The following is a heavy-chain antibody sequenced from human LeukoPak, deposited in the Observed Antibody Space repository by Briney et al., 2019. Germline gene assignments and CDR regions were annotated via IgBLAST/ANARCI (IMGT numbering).Heavy chain of an antibody. D-gene: IGHD4-17*01. V-gene: IGHV1-69*04. CDR3: AVPPGTTVTTPSGPDPYYYYGMDV. CDR2: IIPILGIA. J-gene: IGHJ6*02. Sequence: SVKVSCKASGGTFSSYAISWVRQAPGQGLEWMGRIIPILGIANYAQKFQGRVTITADKSTSTAYMELSSLRSEDTAVYYCAVPPGTTVTTPSGPDPYYYYGMDVWGQGTTVTVSS. CDR1: GGTFSSYA.